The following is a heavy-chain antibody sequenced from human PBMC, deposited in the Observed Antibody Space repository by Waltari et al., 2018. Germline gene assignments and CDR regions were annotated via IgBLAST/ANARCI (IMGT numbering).Heavy chain of an antibody. CDR1: GGSISSGSYY. J-gene: IGHJ4*02. CDR2: IYTSGST. V-gene: IGHV4-61*09. Sequence: QVQLQESGPGLVKPSQTLSLTCPVSGGSISSGSYYWSWIRQPAGKGLEWIGYIYTSGSTNYNPSLKSRVTISVDTSKNQFSLKLSSVTAADTAVYYCARGSDSSGYYYYWGQGTLVTVSS. D-gene: IGHD3-22*01. CDR3: ARGSDSSGYYYY.